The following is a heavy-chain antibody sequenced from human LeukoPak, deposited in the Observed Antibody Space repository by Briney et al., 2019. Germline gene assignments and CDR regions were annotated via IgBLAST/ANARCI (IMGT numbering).Heavy chain of an antibody. V-gene: IGHV4-59*12. J-gene: IGHJ5*02. Sequence: SETLSLTCTVSGGSISSYYWSWIRQPPGKGLEWIGYIYYSGSTNYNPSLKSRVTISVDTSKNQFSLKLSSVTAADTAVYYCARGHTVTGSWFDPWGQGTLVTVSS. CDR3: ARGHTVTGSWFDP. CDR1: GGSISSYY. CDR2: IYYSGST. D-gene: IGHD4-17*01.